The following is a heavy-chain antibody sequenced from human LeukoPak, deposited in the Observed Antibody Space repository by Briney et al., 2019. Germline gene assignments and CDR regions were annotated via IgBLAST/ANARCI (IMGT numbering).Heavy chain of an antibody. J-gene: IGHJ4*02. CDR2: INSDGSST. CDR1: GFTFSSYW. CDR3: ARYGDVYDFDY. Sequence: PGGSLRLSCAASGFTFSSYWMHWVRQAPGKGLVWVSRINSDGSSTSYADSVKGRFTISRDNAKNTLYLQMNSLRAEDTAVYYCARYGDVYDFDYLGQGTLVTVSS. V-gene: IGHV3-74*01. D-gene: IGHD5/OR15-5a*01.